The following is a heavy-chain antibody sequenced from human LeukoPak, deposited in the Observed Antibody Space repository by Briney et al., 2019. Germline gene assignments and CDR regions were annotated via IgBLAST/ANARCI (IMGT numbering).Heavy chain of an antibody. Sequence: GGSLRLSCAASGFTFSSYAMSWVRQAPGKGLEWVSAISGSGGSTYYADSVKGRFTISRDNSKNTLHLQMNSLRAEDTAVYYCVRDDDRPDNGLDYWGQGTLVTVSS. CDR2: ISGSGGST. V-gene: IGHV3-23*01. CDR1: GFTFSSYA. D-gene: IGHD3-22*01. J-gene: IGHJ4*02. CDR3: VRDDDRPDNGLDY.